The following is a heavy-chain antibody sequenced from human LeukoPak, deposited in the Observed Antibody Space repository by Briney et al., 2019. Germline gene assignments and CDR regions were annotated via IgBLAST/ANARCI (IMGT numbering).Heavy chain of an antibody. J-gene: IGHJ6*03. CDR1: GDSVSSNSAA. Sequence: SQTLSLTCAISGDSVSSNSAAWNWIRQSSSRGLEWLGRTYYRSKWYNDYAVSVKSRITINPDTSKNQFSLQLNSVTPEDTAVYYCARERENLVPEIAAAGTPALDYYYYMDVWGKGTTVTVSS. V-gene: IGHV6-1*01. CDR3: ARERENLVPEIAAAGTPALDYYYYMDV. D-gene: IGHD6-13*01. CDR2: TYYRSKWYN.